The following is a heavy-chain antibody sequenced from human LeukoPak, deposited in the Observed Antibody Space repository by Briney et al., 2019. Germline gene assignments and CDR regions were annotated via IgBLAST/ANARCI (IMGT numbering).Heavy chain of an antibody. CDR3: ARSDYDSSGYRYYYYYYMDV. J-gene: IGHJ6*03. Sequence: SVKVSCKASGGTFSSYAISWVRQAPGQGLEWMGRSIPIFGTANYAQKFQGRVTITTDESTSTAYMELSSLRSEDTAVYYCARSDYDSSGYRYYYYYYMDVWGKGTTVTVSS. CDR1: GGTFSSYA. D-gene: IGHD3-22*01. V-gene: IGHV1-69*05. CDR2: SIPIFGTA.